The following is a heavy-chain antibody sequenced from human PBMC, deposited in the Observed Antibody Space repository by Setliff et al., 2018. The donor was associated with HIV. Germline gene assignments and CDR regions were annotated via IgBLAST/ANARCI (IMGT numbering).Heavy chain of an antibody. V-gene: IGHV4-34*01. D-gene: IGHD3-3*01. CDR1: GGSFSGYY. J-gene: IGHJ6*03. CDR2: IDHSGGT. Sequence: SETLSLTCAVYGGSFSGYYWSWIRQTPGKGLERIGEIDHSGGTKYNPSLKSRVTISLDTSKNQFSLKLSSVTAADTAVYYCARARFWSGYYTGDNYYYTDVWGKGTTVTVSS. CDR3: ARARFWSGYYTGDNYYYTDV.